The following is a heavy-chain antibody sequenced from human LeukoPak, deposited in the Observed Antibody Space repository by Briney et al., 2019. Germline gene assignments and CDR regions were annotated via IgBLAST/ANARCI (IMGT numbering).Heavy chain of an antibody. CDR2: ISWVGFTT. CDR3: AKDRSLDGYNAFFDY. D-gene: IGHD5-24*01. J-gene: IGHJ4*02. CDR1: GFTLDAYA. Sequence: GGFLRLSCVASGFTLDAYAMHWVRHAPGKGLEWVSLISWVGFTTYYAGSVKGRFTISRDNSKNSLYLQMNSLRTEDTALYYCAKDRSLDGYNAFFDYWGQGTLVTVSS. V-gene: IGHV3-43D*04.